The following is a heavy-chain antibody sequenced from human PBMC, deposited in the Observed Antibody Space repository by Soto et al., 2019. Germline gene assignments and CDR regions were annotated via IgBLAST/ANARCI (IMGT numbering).Heavy chain of an antibody. CDR3: ERGGGGYTWFNEF. CDR2: IIPVFQTA. J-gene: IGHJ4*02. Sequence: QEQLVQSGAEVKKPGSSVKVSCKASGGLFSSYPISWVRQVPGQGLELMGGIIPVFQTAYYTQRFQVRVTITADEATNTAYMELSSLRSEDTAIYYCERGGGGYTWFNEFWGQGTLVTVSS. D-gene: IGHD2-21*01. CDR1: GGLFSSYP. V-gene: IGHV1-69*01.